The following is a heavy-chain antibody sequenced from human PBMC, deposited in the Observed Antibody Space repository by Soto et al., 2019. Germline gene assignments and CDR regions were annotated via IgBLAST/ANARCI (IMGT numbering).Heavy chain of an antibody. CDR1: GGTFSSYA. V-gene: IGHV1-69*12. CDR3: ASGGAARVYYYYGMDV. D-gene: IGHD6-6*01. CDR2: IIPIFGTA. Sequence: QVQLVQSGAEVKKPGSSVKVSCKASGGTFSSYAISWVRQAPGQGLEWMGGIIPIFGTANYAQKFQGRVKITADESTSTAYMELSSLRSEDTAVYYCASGGAARVYYYYGMDVWGQGTTVTVSS. J-gene: IGHJ6*02.